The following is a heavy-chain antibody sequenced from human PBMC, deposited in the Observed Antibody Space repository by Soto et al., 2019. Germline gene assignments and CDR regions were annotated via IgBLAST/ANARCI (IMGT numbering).Heavy chain of an antibody. CDR1: AGSITGDSYY. V-gene: IGHV4-61*01. Sequence: LSLTCNVSAGSITGDSYYWTWIRQPPGKGLEWLGYISYNGRTNYNPSLKSRVTISVDTSRKQFFLRLTSVTAADTAIYYCARDPCGSDCYSGLDYWGQGSLVTVSS. CDR3: ARDPCGSDCYSGLDY. D-gene: IGHD2-21*02. CDR2: ISYNGRT. J-gene: IGHJ4*02.